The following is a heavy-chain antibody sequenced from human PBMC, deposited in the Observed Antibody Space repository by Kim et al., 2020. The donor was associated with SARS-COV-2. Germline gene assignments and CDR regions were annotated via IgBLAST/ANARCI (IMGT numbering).Heavy chain of an antibody. D-gene: IGHD5-18*01. Sequence: ASVKVSCKASGYTFTSYAMNWVRQAPGQGLEWMGWINTNTGNPTYAQCFTGRFVFSLDTSVSTAYLQISSLKAEDTAVYYCARLAPLASAPGIQLWEDYYYGMDVWGQGTTVTVSS. CDR3: ARLAPLASAPGIQLWEDYYYGMDV. CDR1: GYTFTSYA. V-gene: IGHV7-4-1*02. J-gene: IGHJ6*02. CDR2: INTNTGNP.